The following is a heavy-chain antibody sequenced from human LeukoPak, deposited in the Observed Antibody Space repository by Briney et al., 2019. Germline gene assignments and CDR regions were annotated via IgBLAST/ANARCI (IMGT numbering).Heavy chain of an antibody. Sequence: ASVKVSCKASGYTFTGYYMHWVRQAPGQGLEWMAWIYPNSGGTYYAQNFHDRITMTRDTSISTAYMELSRLRSDDTAIYYCARANALYCSSTSCLFDYWGQGTLVTVSS. J-gene: IGHJ4*02. D-gene: IGHD2-2*01. CDR2: IYPNSGGT. CDR1: GYTFTGYY. V-gene: IGHV1-2*02. CDR3: ARANALYCSSTSCLFDY.